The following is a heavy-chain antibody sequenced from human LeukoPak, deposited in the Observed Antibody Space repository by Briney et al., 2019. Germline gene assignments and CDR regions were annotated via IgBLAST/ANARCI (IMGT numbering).Heavy chain of an antibody. V-gene: IGHV4-4*07. CDR3: AREGEFIA. CDR1: GGSISSYY. D-gene: IGHD3-16*01. Sequence: SETLSLTCTVSGGSISSYYWSWIRQPAGKGLEWIGRIYTSGSNNYNPSLKRRVTISVDKSKNQFSLKLSSVTAADTAVYYCAREGEFIAWGQGTLVTVSS. J-gene: IGHJ4*02. CDR2: IYTSGSN.